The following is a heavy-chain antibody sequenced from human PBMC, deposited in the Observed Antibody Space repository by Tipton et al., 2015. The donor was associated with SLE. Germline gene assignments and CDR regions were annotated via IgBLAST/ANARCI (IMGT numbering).Heavy chain of an antibody. CDR3: AKVRVVIATSGYFDY. CDR2: IKQDGSEK. J-gene: IGHJ4*02. CDR1: GFTFSSYW. D-gene: IGHD2-21*01. V-gene: IGHV3-7*01. Sequence: SLRLSCAASGFTFSSYWMSWVRQAPGKGLEWVANIKQDGSEKYYVDSVKGRFTISRDNAKNSLYLQMNSLRAEDTAVYYCAKVRVVIATSGYFDYWGQGTLVTVSS.